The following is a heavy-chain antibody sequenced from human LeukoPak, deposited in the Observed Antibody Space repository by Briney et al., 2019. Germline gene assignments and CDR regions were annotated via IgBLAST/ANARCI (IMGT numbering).Heavy chain of an antibody. CDR2: IYYSGST. J-gene: IGHJ3*02. Sequence: PSETLSLTCTASGGSISSYYWSWIRQPPGKGLEWIGYIYYSGSTNYNPSLKSRVTISVDTSKNQFSLKLSSVTAADTAVYYCARRTDYYDSSGYYLGSAFDIWGQGTMVTVSS. CDR1: GGSISSYY. CDR3: ARRTDYYDSSGYYLGSAFDI. V-gene: IGHV4-59*01. D-gene: IGHD3-22*01.